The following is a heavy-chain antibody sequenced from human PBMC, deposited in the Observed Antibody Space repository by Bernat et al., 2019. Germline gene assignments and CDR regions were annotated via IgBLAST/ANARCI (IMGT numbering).Heavy chain of an antibody. CDR2: ISYDGSNK. Sequence: QVQLVESGGGVVQPGRSLRLSCAASGFTFRSYGMHWVRQAPGKGLEWVAAISYDGSNKYYADSVKGRFTISRDNSNNTLYLQMNSLRAEDTAVYYCAKFHVTMKAFDIWGQGTMVTVSS. CDR3: AKFHVTMKAFDI. J-gene: IGHJ3*02. D-gene: IGHD3-22*01. CDR1: GFTFRSYG. V-gene: IGHV3-30*18.